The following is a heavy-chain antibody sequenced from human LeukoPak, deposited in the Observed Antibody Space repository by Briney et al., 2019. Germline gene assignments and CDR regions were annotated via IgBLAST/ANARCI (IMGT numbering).Heavy chain of an antibody. CDR3: ARGKYSFDY. J-gene: IGHJ4*02. Sequence: GGSLRLSCAASGFTFSDSYMSWLRQAPGKGVEYISYISSSGSTIYYADSVKGRFTLSRDNAKNSLSLEMNSLRAEDTAVYYCARGKYSFDYWGQGTLVTVSS. V-gene: IGHV3-11*01. CDR1: GFTFSDSY. CDR2: ISSSGSTI.